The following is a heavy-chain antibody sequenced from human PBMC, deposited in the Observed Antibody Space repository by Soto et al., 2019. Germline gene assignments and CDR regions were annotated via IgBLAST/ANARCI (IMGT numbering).Heavy chain of an antibody. CDR2: ITYDGSNK. CDR1: GFTFSSYG. CDR3: AKVPYGGNSGYYYGMDV. V-gene: IGHV3-30*18. Sequence: QVQLVESGGGVVQPGRSLRLSCAASGFTFSSYGMHWVRQAPGKGLEWVAVITYDGSNKYYADSVKGRFTISRDNSKNTLHLQMNSLRAEDTAVYYCAKVPYGGNSGYYYGMDVWGQGTTVTVSS. J-gene: IGHJ6*02. D-gene: IGHD4-17*01.